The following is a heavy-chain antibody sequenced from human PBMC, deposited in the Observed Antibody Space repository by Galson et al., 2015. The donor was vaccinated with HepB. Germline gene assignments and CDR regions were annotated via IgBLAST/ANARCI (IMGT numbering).Heavy chain of an antibody. D-gene: IGHD5-12*01. V-gene: IGHV3-23*01. CDR3: ATTRRIVATMNYSDY. Sequence: SLRLSCAASGFTFSSYAMSWVRQAPGKGLEWVSAISGSGGSTYYADSVKGRFTISRDNSKNTLYLQMNSLRAEDTAVYYCATTRRIVATMNYSDYWGPGTLVTVSS. CDR1: GFTFSSYA. CDR2: ISGSGGST. J-gene: IGHJ4*02.